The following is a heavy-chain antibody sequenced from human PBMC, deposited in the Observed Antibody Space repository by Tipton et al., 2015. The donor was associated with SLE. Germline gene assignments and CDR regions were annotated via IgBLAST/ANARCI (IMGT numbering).Heavy chain of an antibody. CDR2: LYTGGGT. CDR3: AREGAYYVVLTGVFEY. J-gene: IGHJ4*02. Sequence: TLSLTCTVSGDSISESYLSWIRQPPGKRMEWIGYLYTGGGTNYNPSLKSRVIVSVDTSTNQFSLRLTSVAAADTAVYYCAREGAYYVVLTGVFEYWGQGTLVTVSS. CDR1: GDSISESY. D-gene: IGHD3-9*01. V-gene: IGHV4-4*08.